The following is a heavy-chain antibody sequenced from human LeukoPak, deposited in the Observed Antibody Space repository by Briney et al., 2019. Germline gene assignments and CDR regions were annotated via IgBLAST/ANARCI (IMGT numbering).Heavy chain of an antibody. CDR1: GFAFSSYW. J-gene: IGHJ4*02. CDR3: ATDRGDYGDYIRH. Sequence: GGSLRLSCAASGFAFSSYWMHWVRQAPGKGLEWVSAISGSGGSTYYADSVKGRFTISRDNSKNTLYLQMNSLRTEDTAIYFCATDRGDYGDYIRHWGQGTLVIVSS. V-gene: IGHV3-23*01. D-gene: IGHD4-17*01. CDR2: ISGSGGST.